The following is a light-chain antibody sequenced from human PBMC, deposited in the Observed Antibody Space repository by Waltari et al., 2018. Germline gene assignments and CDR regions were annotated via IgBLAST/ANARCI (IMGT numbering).Light chain of an antibody. J-gene: IGKJ2*01. Sequence: DIQMTQSPSSLSASVGDTVTIPCRASQSISNYLHWYQHKPGKAPKLLIFAASSLQSGVPSRFSGSGSGRDFTLTISSLQPEDFATYYCHQSFTTLMYTFGQGTKVEMK. CDR2: AAS. CDR1: QSISNY. CDR3: HQSFTTLMYT. V-gene: IGKV1-39*01.